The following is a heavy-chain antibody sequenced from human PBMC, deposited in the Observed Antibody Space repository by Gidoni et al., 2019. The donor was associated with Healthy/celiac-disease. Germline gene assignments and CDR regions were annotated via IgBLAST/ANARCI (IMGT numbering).Heavy chain of an antibody. CDR1: GYTFTSYY. V-gene: IGHV1-46*03. D-gene: IGHD2-2*01. CDR2: INPSGGST. Sequence: QVQLVQSGAEVKQPGASVKVSCKASGYTFTSYYMHWVRPAPGQGLEWMGIINPSGGSTSYAQKFQGRVTMTRDTSTSTVYMELSSLRSEDTAVYYCAREGPIVVVPAIRGFYYYYGMDVWGQGTTVTVSS. CDR3: AREGPIVVVPAIRGFYYYYGMDV. J-gene: IGHJ6*02.